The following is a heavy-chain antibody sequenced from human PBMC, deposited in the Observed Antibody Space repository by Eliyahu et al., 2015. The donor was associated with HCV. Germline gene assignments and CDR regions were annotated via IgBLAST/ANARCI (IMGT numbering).Heavy chain of an antibody. CDR2: INHSGST. J-gene: IGHJ4*02. Sequence: QVQLQQWGAGPLKPSETLSLTCAVXGGSFSGYXWXWIRQXPGKGLEWIGEINHSGSTNYNPSLKSRVTISVDTSKNQFSLKLSSVTAADTAVYYCARGGSSSGSNYFDYWGQGTLVTVSS. D-gene: IGHD6-6*01. CDR3: ARGGSSSGSNYFDY. V-gene: IGHV4-34*01. CDR1: GGSFSGYX.